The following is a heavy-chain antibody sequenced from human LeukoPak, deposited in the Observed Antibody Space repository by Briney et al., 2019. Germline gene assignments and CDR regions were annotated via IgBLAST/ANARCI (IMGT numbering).Heavy chain of an antibody. V-gene: IGHV3-43*01. CDR3: VRDRERGGNGPIRH. J-gene: IGHJ1*01. Sequence: PGGSLRLSCAASGFTLYDYNMHWVRQAPGKGLEWVSHITWDDGSTYYADSVKGRFTISINNSKNSLYLQMNSLRTDDTALYYGVRDRERGGNGPIRHWGQGTLVTVSS. CDR1: GFTLYDYN. D-gene: IGHD4-23*01. CDR2: ITWDDGST.